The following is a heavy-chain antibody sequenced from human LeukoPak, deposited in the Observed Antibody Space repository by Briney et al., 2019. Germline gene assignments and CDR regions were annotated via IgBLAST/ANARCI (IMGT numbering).Heavy chain of an antibody. D-gene: IGHD6-19*01. CDR3: AREGGQWLVRVYYFDY. V-gene: IGHV3-48*04. J-gene: IGHJ4*02. CDR1: GFTFSSYS. Sequence: PGGSLRLSCAASGFTFSSYSMNWVRQAPGKGLEWVSYISSSSSTIYYADSVKGRFTISRDNAKNSLYLQMNSLRAEDTAVYYCAREGGQWLVRVYYFDYWGQGTLVTVSS. CDR2: ISSSSSTI.